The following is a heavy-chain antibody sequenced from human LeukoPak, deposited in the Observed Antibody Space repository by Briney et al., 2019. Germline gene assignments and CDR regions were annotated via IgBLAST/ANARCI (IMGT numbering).Heavy chain of an antibody. CDR3: ARGYCTNGVCYGYSSSLDY. CDR2: ISSSGSTI. J-gene: IGHJ4*02. V-gene: IGHV3-48*03. D-gene: IGHD2-8*01. Sequence: GGSLRLSCAASVFTFSSYEMNWVRQDPGTGLEWVSYISSSGSTIYYADSVKGRFTISRDNAKNSLYLQMNSLRAEDTAVYYCARGYCTNGVCYGYSSSLDYWGQGTLVTVSS. CDR1: VFTFSSYE.